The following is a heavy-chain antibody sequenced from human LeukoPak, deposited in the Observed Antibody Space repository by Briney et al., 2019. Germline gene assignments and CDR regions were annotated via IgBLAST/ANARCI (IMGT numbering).Heavy chain of an antibody. CDR1: GGSIRSSNW. V-gene: IGHV4-4*02. CDR3: AIVVLTGAAY. D-gene: IGHD7-27*01. J-gene: IGHJ4*02. Sequence: SEALSLTCAVSGGSIRSSNWWSWVRQPPGKGLEWIGEIYHSGNTNYNPSLKSRVTIPADTSKSQFTLKLSSVTAADTAVYYCAIVVLTGAAYWGQGTLVTVSS. CDR2: IYHSGNT.